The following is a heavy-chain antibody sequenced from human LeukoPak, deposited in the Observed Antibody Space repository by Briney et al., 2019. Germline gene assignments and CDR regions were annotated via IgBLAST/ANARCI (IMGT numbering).Heavy chain of an antibody. D-gene: IGHD1-26*01. CDR1: GFTVSSNY. V-gene: IGHV3-53*01. Sequence: GGSLRLSCAASGFTVSSNYMSWVRQAPGKGLEWVSVIYSGGSTYYADSVKGRFTIPRDNSKNTLYLQMNSLRAEDTAVYYCARVRPRVGAEYYFDYWGQGTLVTVSS. CDR3: ARVRPRVGAEYYFDY. J-gene: IGHJ4*02. CDR2: IYSGGST.